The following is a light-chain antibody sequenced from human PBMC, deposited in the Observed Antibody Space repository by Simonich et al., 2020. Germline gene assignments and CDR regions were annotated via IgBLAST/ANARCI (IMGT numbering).Light chain of an antibody. CDR3: QQYYSTPLA. CDR1: QSVLHSSNNKND. Sequence: DIVMTQSPDSLAVSLGERATINCKSSQSVLHSSNNKNDLAWYQQKPGQPPKLLIYWASPRESGVPDRFVGSGSGTDFTLTISSLQAEDVAVYYCQQYYSTPLAFGGGTKVEIK. CDR2: WAS. V-gene: IGKV4-1*01. J-gene: IGKJ4*01.